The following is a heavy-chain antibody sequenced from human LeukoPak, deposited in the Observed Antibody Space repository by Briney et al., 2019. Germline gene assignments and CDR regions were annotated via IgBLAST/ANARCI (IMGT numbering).Heavy chain of an antibody. V-gene: IGHV3-23*01. D-gene: IGHD3-10*01. J-gene: IGHJ4*02. Sequence: GGSLRLSCAASGFTFSSYAMSWVRQAPGKGLEWVSAISGSGGSTYYADSVKGRFTISRDNSKNTLYLQMNSLRAEDTAVYYCAKGFYYGSGSPNFDYWGQGTLVTVSS. CDR2: ISGSGGST. CDR3: AKGFYYGSGSPNFDY. CDR1: GFTFSSYA.